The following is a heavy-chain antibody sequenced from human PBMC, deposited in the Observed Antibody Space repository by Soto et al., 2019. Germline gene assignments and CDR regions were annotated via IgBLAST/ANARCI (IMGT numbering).Heavy chain of an antibody. CDR3: ARATYYYDSSGYNYFDY. J-gene: IGHJ4*02. CDR2: IYYSGST. D-gene: IGHD3-22*01. V-gene: IGHV4-30-4*01. CDR1: GGSISSGDYY. Sequence: SETLSLTGTVSGGSISSGDYYWSGIRQPPGKGLEWIGYIYYSGSTYYNPSLKSRVTISVDTSKNQFSLKLSSVTAADTAVYYCARATYYYDSSGYNYFDYWGQRTLVTVSS.